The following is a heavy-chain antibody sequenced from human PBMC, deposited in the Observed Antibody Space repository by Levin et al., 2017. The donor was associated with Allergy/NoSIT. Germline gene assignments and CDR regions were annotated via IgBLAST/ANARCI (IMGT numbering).Heavy chain of an antibody. CDR3: ARLATVVTPSSHYYFDY. CDR1: GGSISGYY. D-gene: IGHD4-23*01. J-gene: IGHJ4*02. Sequence: SETLSLTCSVSGGSISGYYWSWIRQPPGKGLEWIGFIYYSGSTNYNPSLKSRLTISVDTSKNQFSLKLSSVTAADTAVYYCARLATVVTPSSHYYFDYWGQGTLVTVSS. CDR2: IYYSGST. V-gene: IGHV4-59*08.